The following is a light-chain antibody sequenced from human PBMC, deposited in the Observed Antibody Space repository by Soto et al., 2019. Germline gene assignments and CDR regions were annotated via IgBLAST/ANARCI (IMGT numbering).Light chain of an antibody. J-gene: IGKJ1*01. CDR1: QSVSNNY. CDR3: QQYISSPRT. V-gene: IGKV3-20*01. CDR2: GAS. Sequence: EIVLTQSPGTLSLSPGERATLSCRASQSVSNNYVAWYQQKPGQAPRLLIYGASNRATGIPDRFSGSGSGTDFSLAISRLEPEDFVVYYCQQYISSPRTFGQGTKVEIK.